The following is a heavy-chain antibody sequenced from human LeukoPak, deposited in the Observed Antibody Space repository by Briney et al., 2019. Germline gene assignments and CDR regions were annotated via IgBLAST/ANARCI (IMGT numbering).Heavy chain of an antibody. J-gene: IGHJ4*02. V-gene: IGHV4-34*01. CDR2: INHSGST. CDR1: GGSFSGYY. D-gene: IGHD3-10*01. Sequence: SETLSLTCAVYGGSFSGYYWSWIRQPPGKGLEWIGEINHSGSTNYNPSLKSRVTISVDTSKNQFSLKLSSVTAADTAVYYCARDQDYYGSGSYGPDYWGQGTLVTVSS. CDR3: ARDQDYYGSGSYGPDY.